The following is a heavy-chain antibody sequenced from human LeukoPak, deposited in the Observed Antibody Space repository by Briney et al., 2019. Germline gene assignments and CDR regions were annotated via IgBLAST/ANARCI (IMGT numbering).Heavy chain of an antibody. CDR3: ARALAYCAGDCSPLPRYWYFDL. CDR1: GDSIRNYF. Sequence: SETLSLTCTVSGDSIRNYFWTWIRQSPGKGLEWLGYIYYSGRTNYNPSLTSRGTISVDTSKSQFSLRLRSVTAADTAVYYCARALAYCAGDCSPLPRYWYFDLWGRGTLVTVSS. V-gene: IGHV4-59*01. J-gene: IGHJ2*01. CDR2: IYYSGRT. D-gene: IGHD2-21*02.